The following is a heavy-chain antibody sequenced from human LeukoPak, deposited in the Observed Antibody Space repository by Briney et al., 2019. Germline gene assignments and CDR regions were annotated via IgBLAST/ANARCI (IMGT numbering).Heavy chain of an antibody. CDR3: VKGGLSVAASLDP. Sequence: GGSLRLSCAASGFSFDDYAMHWVRQVPGKGLEWVSLISWDGSSTYYADSFQGRFTVSRDNSKNSLYLQMNSLRADDTAFYYCVKGGLSVAASLDPWGQGTLVTVSS. CDR2: ISWDGSST. D-gene: IGHD2-15*01. V-gene: IGHV3-43D*03. J-gene: IGHJ5*02. CDR1: GFSFDDYA.